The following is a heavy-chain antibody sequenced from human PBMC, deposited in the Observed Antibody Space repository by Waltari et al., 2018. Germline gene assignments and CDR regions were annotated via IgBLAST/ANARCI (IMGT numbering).Heavy chain of an antibody. D-gene: IGHD1-26*01. J-gene: IGHJ3*01. Sequence: VLLLQSGAAVKKPGTTVKISCKVSAFTITNYYIHWVQQAPGKGLHWMGLVDPEYGEAIYSENFQGRVTMTADTSTDTVYMQLSSLTSDDTAIYYCATGLEDSDSASRPFDVWGQGTMVTVS. CDR2: VDPEYGEA. CDR1: AFTITNYY. V-gene: IGHV1-69-2*01. CDR3: ATGLEDSDSASRPFDV.